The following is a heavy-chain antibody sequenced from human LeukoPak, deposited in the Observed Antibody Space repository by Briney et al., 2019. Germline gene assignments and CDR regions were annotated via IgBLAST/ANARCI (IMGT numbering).Heavy chain of an antibody. CDR3: ARRYYHDSSGYLRYFDY. CDR2: INPNSGGT. D-gene: IGHD3-22*01. J-gene: IGHJ4*02. Sequence: GASVKVSCKASGYTFTGYYMHWVRQAPGQGLEWMGRINPNSGGTNYAQKFQGRVTMTRDTSISTAYMELSRLRSDDTAVYYCARRYYHDSSGYLRYFDYWGQGTLVTVSS. CDR1: GYTFTGYY. V-gene: IGHV1-2*06.